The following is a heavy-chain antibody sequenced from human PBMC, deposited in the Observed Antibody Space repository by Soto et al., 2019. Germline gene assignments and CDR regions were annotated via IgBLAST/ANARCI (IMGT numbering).Heavy chain of an antibody. J-gene: IGHJ6*02. V-gene: IGHV3-7*03. CDR3: SRALEV. CDR2: IGQDGSER. CDR1: GFTFGDSW. Sequence: GGSLRLSCVASGFTFGDSWMDWVRQSPGKGLEWVANIGQDGSERFYVDSVKGRFSISRDNAKNSVYLQMTTLRADDTAVYYCSRALEVWGPGTAVTVSS.